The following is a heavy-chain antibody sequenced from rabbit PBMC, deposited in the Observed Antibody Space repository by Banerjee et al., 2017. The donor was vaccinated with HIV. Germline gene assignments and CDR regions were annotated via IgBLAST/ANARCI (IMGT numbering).Heavy chain of an antibody. Sequence: QEQLEESGGDLVKPEGSLTLTCTASGFSFNNKYVMCWVRQAPGKGLEWIACIYTSSGFTYYASWAKGRFTISKTSSTTVTLQMTSLTAADTATYFCARDGGLWSLDLWGPGTLVTVS. V-gene: IGHV1S45*01. J-gene: IGHJ6*01. CDR3: ARDGGLWSLDL. CDR1: GFSFNNKYV. D-gene: IGHD2-1*01. CDR2: IYTSSGFT.